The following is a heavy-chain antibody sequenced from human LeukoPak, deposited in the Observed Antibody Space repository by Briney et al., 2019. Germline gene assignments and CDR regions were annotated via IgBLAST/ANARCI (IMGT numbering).Heavy chain of an antibody. CDR3: ARRAAAAGTAEYYFDY. J-gene: IGHJ4*02. V-gene: IGHV5-51*01. CDR2: IYPGDSDT. Sequence: GESLKISCKGSGYSFTSYWIGWVRQMPGKGLEWMGIIYPGDSDTRYSPSFQGQVTISADKSISTAYLQWSSLKASDTAMYYCARRAAAAGTAEYYFDYWGQGTLVTVSS. CDR1: GYSFTSYW. D-gene: IGHD6-13*01.